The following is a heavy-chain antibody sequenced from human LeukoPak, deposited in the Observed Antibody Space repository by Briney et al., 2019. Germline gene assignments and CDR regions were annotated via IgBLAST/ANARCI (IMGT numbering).Heavy chain of an antibody. CDR3: ARVESSSHFDY. CDR1: GFTFSRYG. CDR2: INPDGSTT. J-gene: IGHJ4*02. Sequence: PSGGSLRLSCAASGFTFSRYGIHWVRQAPGKGLEWVSRINPDGSTTTYADSVKGRCTISRDNVKNTVYLQMNSLRAEDTAVYYCARVESSSHFDYWGQGTLVTVSS. D-gene: IGHD6-13*01. V-gene: IGHV3-74*01.